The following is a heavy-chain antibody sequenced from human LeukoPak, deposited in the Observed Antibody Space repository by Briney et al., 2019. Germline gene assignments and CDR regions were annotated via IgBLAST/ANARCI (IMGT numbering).Heavy chain of an antibody. CDR1: GYAFTSYG. V-gene: IGHV1-18*01. J-gene: IGHJ4*02. CDR2: ISVYIGNT. Sequence: ASVKVSCKASGYAFTSYGISWVRQAPGQGLEWVGWISVYIGNTNYAQNFHGRVTVTTDASTSTAYMDLGSLRSDDTAVYYCARCCSSWYCLDYWGQGTLVTVSS. CDR3: ARCCSSWYCLDY. D-gene: IGHD6-13*01.